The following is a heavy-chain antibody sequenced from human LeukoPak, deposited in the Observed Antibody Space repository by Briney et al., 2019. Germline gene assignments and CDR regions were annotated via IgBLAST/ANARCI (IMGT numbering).Heavy chain of an antibody. D-gene: IGHD4-17*01. Sequence: GGSLRLSCAASGFTVSTNYMTWIRQAPGKGLEWISVIYSDGSTYYAASVKGRFTISRDNSKNTLYLQMNSLRADDTAVYYCTSPTVLTGLDYCDYWGQGTLVTVSS. CDR2: IYSDGST. V-gene: IGHV3-53*01. CDR3: TSPTVLTGLDYCDY. CDR1: GFTVSTNY. J-gene: IGHJ4*02.